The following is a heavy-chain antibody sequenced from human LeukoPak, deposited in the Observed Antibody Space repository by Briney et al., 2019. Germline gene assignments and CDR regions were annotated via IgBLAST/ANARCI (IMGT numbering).Heavy chain of an antibody. Sequence: SETLSLTCTVSGGSISSSSYYWGWIRQPPGNGLEWIGSIYYSGSTYYNPSLKSRVTISVDTSKNQFSLKLSSVTAADTAVYYCARQGRIAVAGTKVDYWGQGTLVTVSS. D-gene: IGHD6-19*01. CDR1: GGSISSSSYY. CDR2: IYYSGST. J-gene: IGHJ4*02. CDR3: ARQGRIAVAGTKVDY. V-gene: IGHV4-39*01.